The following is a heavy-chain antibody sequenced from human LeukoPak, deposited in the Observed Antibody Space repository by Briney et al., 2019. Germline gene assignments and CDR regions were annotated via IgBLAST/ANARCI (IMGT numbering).Heavy chain of an antibody. J-gene: IGHJ5*02. CDR3: ATVPYVWGSYRSNWLDP. V-gene: IGHV1-24*01. Sequence: ASVKVSCKVSGYTLTELSMHWVRQAPGKGLEWMGGFDPEDGETIYAQKFQGRVTMTEDTSTDTAYMELSSLRSEDTAVYYCATVPYVWGSYRSNWLDPWGQGTLVTVSS. CDR1: GYTLTELS. CDR2: FDPEDGET. D-gene: IGHD3-16*02.